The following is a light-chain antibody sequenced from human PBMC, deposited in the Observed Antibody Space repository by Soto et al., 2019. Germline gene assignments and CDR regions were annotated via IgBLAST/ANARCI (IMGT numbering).Light chain of an antibody. V-gene: IGKV3-15*01. J-gene: IGKJ1*01. CDR1: QSVSSN. CDR2: GAS. Sequence: EIVMTQSPATLSVSPGERATLSCRASQSVSSNLAWYQQKPGQAPRLLIYGASTRATGIAARFSGSASGTEFTLTISSLQPEDFAVYYCQQYNNWPRTFGQGTKVDIK. CDR3: QQYNNWPRT.